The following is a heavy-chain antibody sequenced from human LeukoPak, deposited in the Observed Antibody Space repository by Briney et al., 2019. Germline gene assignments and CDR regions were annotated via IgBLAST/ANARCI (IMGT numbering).Heavy chain of an antibody. Sequence: GGSLRLSCAASGFTFSSYAMSWVRQAPEKGLEWVSPISGSGGGTYYADSVKGRFTISRDDSKNTLYLQMNSLRAEDTAVYYCAKRTGVVPAARMGFDYWGQGTLVTVSS. CDR1: GFTFSSYA. V-gene: IGHV3-23*01. CDR2: ISGSGGGT. J-gene: IGHJ4*02. CDR3: AKRTGVVPAARMGFDY. D-gene: IGHD2-2*01.